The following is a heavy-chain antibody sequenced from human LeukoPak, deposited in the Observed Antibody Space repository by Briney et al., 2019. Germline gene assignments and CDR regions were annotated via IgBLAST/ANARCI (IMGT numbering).Heavy chain of an antibody. CDR2: IRSKANSYAT. V-gene: IGHV3-73*01. Sequence: GGSLRLSCAASGFTFSGSAMHWVRQASGKGLEWVGRIRSKANSYATAYAASVKGRFTISRDDSKNTAYLQMNSLKTEDTAVYYCTRATVTTPHYYYYYMDVWGKGTTVTVSS. CDR1: GFTFSGSA. J-gene: IGHJ6*03. CDR3: TRATVTTPHYYYYYMDV. D-gene: IGHD4-17*01.